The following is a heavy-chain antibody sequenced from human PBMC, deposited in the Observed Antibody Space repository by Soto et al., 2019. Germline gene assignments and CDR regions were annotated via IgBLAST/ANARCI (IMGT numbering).Heavy chain of an antibody. D-gene: IGHD3-22*01. CDR1: GFTFSSYN. CDR3: ARVVYYDSSGYQY. J-gene: IGHJ4*02. CDR2: ISGSSSYI. V-gene: IGHV3-21*01. Sequence: TGGSLRLSCAASGFTFSSYNMNWVRQAPGKGLEWASSISGSSSYIYYADSVKGRFTISRDNAKNSLYLQMNSLRAEDTAVYYCARVVYYDSSGYQYWGQGTLVTVSS.